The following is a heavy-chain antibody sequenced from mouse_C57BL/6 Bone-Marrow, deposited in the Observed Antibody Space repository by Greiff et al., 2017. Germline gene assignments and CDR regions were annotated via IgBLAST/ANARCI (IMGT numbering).Heavy chain of an antibody. J-gene: IGHJ2*01. CDR1: GYAFTNYL. V-gene: IGHV1-54*01. D-gene: IGHD2-4*01. CDR2: INPGSGGT. Sequence: QLQQSGAELVRPGTSVKVSCKASGYAFTNYLIEWVKQRPGQGLEWIGVINPGSGGTNYNEKFKGKATLTADKSSSTAYMQLSSLTSEDSAVYFCARRGFYYDYFFDYWGQGTTLTVSS. CDR3: ARRGFYYDYFFDY.